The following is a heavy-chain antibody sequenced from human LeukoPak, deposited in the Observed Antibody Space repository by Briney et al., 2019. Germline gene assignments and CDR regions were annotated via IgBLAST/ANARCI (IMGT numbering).Heavy chain of an antibody. CDR1: GFTFSNHW. CDR2: IKQDGSEK. D-gene: IGHD5-24*01. Sequence: GGSLRLSCAASGFTFSNHWMIWVRQAPGKGLKWVGNIKQDGSEKRYADSVRGRFSISRDHAQTSLYLQMNSLRAEDTAVYYCARASDPWLQLTWGQGTLVTVSS. J-gene: IGHJ5*02. CDR3: ARASDPWLQLT. V-gene: IGHV3-7*05.